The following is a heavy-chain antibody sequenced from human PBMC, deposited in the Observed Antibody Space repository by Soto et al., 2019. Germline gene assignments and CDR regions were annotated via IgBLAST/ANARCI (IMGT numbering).Heavy chain of an antibody. CDR2: ITYNGST. J-gene: IGHJ5*02. CDR3: ARERQVGPSSGRFDP. V-gene: IGHV4-31*03. Sequence: QVHLQESGPGLVKPSPTLSLTCSVNGDSINSDSVYRSWILQSPGKGLEDIGYITYNGSTFSNPSLKSRVTMSVDTPQNPFSLGVRPVTAADTAAYYCARERQVGPSSGRFDPWGQGTLVTVST. CDR1: GDSINSDSVY.